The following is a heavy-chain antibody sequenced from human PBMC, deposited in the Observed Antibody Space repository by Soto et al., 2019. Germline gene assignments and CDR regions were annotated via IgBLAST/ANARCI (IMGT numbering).Heavy chain of an antibody. Sequence: SETLSLTCAVYGGSFSGYYWSWIRQPPGKGLEWIGEINHSGSTNYNPSLKSRVTISVDTSKNQFSLKLSSVTAADTAVYYCARGRITMVRGVIIDYWGQGTLVTVSS. CDR1: GGSFSGYY. D-gene: IGHD3-10*01. V-gene: IGHV4-34*01. J-gene: IGHJ4*02. CDR3: ARGRITMVRGVIIDY. CDR2: INHSGST.